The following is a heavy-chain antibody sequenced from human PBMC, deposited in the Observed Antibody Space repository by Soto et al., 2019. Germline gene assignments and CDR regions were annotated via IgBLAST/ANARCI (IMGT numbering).Heavy chain of an antibody. D-gene: IGHD1-26*01. V-gene: IGHV1-46*01. Sequence: ASVKVSCKASGYTFTASYMHWVRQAPGQGLEWMGIIDPSGGSTSYSQKFQGRVTMTRDTSTSTVYMELNSLRSEDTAVFYCARDSGHYYRSDAFDKWGQGTMVTVS. CDR2: IDPSGGST. J-gene: IGHJ3*02. CDR1: GYTFTASY. CDR3: ARDSGHYYRSDAFDK.